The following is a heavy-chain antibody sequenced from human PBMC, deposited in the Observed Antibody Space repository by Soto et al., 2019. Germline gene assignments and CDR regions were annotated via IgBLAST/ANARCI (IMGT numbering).Heavy chain of an antibody. V-gene: IGHV3-21*01. CDR2: ISSNSAYI. J-gene: IGHJ5*02. Sequence: GSLRLSCAASGFTFRSFTMNWVRQAPGKGLEWVSTISSNSAYIYYTDALRGRFTISRDNAKNSLHLQMNSLRAEDTAVYYCTRDASRDSSARGWFDPWGPGTLVTVYS. CDR1: GFTFRSFT. CDR3: TRDASRDSSARGWFDP. D-gene: IGHD6-13*01.